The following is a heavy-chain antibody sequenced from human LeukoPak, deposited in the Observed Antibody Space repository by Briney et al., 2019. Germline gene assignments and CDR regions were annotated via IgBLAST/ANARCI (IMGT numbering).Heavy chain of an antibody. J-gene: IGHJ4*02. CDR1: GGYISSYC. Sequence: SETLSLTCTVSGGYISSYCWSWIRQPPGKGLEWIGYIYYSGSTNYNPSLESRVTISVDTSKNQFSLKLSSVTAADTAVYYCARHGEGYYYDSSGKGPFDYWGQGTLVTVSS. V-gene: IGHV4-59*08. CDR2: IYYSGST. D-gene: IGHD3-22*01. CDR3: ARHGEGYYYDSSGKGPFDY.